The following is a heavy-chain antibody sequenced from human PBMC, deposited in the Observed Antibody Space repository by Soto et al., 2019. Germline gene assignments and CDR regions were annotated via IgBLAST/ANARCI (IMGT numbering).Heavy chain of an antibody. CDR2: FDPEDGET. V-gene: IGHV1-24*01. J-gene: IGHJ5*02. D-gene: IGHD3-16*01. Sequence: ASVKVSCPVSGYTLTELSMHWVRQAPGKGLEWMGGFDPEDGETIYAQKFQGRVTMTEDTSTDTAYMELSSLRSEDTAVYYCATEVSGGRSSSPPLDPWGQRNLVTLDS. CDR1: GYTLTELS. CDR3: ATEVSGGRSSSPPLDP.